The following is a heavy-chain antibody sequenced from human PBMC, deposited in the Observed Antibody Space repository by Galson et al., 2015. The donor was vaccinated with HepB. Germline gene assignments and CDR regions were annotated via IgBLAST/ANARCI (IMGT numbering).Heavy chain of an antibody. CDR3: ATARLPWNHQVPIYYYYGMDV. J-gene: IGHJ6*02. Sequence: SVKVSCKVSGYTLTELSMHWVRQAPGKGLEWIGGFDPEDGETIYAQKFQGRVTMTEDTSTDTAYMELSSLRSEDTAVYYCATARLPWNHQVPIYYYYGMDVWGQGTTVTVSS. CDR2: FDPEDGET. D-gene: IGHD1-14*01. CDR1: GYTLTELS. V-gene: IGHV1-24*01.